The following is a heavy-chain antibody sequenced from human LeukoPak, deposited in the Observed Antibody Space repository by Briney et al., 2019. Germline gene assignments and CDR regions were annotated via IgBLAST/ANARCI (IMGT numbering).Heavy chain of an antibody. D-gene: IGHD3-10*01. J-gene: IGHJ4*02. V-gene: IGHV3-21*04. CDR1: GFTVSSNY. CDR2: ISSSSSYI. Sequence: PGGSLRLSCAASGFTVSSNYMSWVRQAPGKGLEWVSSISSSSSYIYYADSVKGRFTISRDNSKNTLYLQMNSLRAEDTAVYYCAKDSYTNYGYFDYWGQGTLVTVSS. CDR3: AKDSYTNYGYFDY.